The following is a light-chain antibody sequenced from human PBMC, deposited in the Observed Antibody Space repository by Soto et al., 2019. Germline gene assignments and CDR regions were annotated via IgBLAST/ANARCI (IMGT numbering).Light chain of an antibody. V-gene: IGLV1-51*01. CDR1: DSNIGYRY. CDR3: GTWANSLSAYV. CDR2: YND. J-gene: IGLJ1*01. Sequence: QSVLTQPPSVSAATAQNVTISFSGGDSNIGYRYVSWYQQLPGAGPKLLIYYNDKRPSGIPDRFSGSKSGTSATLGITGLQSGDEADYYCGTWANSLSAYVFGTGTKLTVL.